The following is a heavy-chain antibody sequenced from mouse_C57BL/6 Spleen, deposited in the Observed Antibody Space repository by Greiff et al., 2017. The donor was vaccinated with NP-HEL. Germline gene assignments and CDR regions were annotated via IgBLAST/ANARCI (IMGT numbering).Heavy chain of an antibody. V-gene: IGHV1-69*01. CDR1: GYTFTSYW. CDR2: IDPSDSYT. J-gene: IGHJ2*01. Sequence: VQLKQPGAELVMPGASVKLSCKASGYTFTSYWMHWVKQRPGQGLEWIGEIDPSDSYTNYNQKFKGKSTLTVDQSSSTAYMQLSSMKSEDSADYDCARWPYGNYYYFDYWGKGTTLTVSS. CDR3: ARWPYGNYYYFDY. D-gene: IGHD2-1*01.